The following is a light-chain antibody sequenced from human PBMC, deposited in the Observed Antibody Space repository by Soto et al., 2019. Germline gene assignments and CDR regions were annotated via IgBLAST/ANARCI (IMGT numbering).Light chain of an antibody. CDR3: SSYTSSSTPYA. J-gene: IGLJ1*01. Sequence: QSALTQPASVSGSPGQSITISCTGTSSDVGGYDYVSWYQQHPGKAPKLMIYEVSSRPSGVSNRFSGSKSGNTASLTISGLQAEDEADYYCSSYTSSSTPYAFGTGTKLTVL. CDR1: SSDVGGYDY. V-gene: IGLV2-14*01. CDR2: EVS.